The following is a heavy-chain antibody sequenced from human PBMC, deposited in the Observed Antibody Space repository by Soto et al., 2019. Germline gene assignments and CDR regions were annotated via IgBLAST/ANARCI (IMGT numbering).Heavy chain of an antibody. V-gene: IGHV1-18*01. D-gene: IGHD3-16*01. J-gene: IGHJ6*02. CDR1: GYIFVNYG. CDR2: ISPYTGNT. CDR3: VMVDNYVTPTPQDV. Sequence: QVQLVQSGDEVKKPGASVKVSCKASGYIFVNYGIAWVRQAPGQGLEWMGWISPYTGNTHSATKVQGRLTMTTDTSTSTAYMALESLTSDDTAVYYCVMVDNYVTPTPQDVWGQGTTVTVSS.